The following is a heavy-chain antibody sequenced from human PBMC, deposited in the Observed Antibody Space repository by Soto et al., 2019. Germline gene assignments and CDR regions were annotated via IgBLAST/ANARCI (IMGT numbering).Heavy chain of an antibody. J-gene: IGHJ5*02. CDR1: GGSISDHH. CDR2: IYNGGRT. CDR3: ARVEYDTETYYYDH. D-gene: IGHD3-22*01. Sequence: SETLSLTCTVSGGSISDHHYMWIRQSPGKGLEYIGYIYNGGRTDYNPSLKSRVTISLDTSRNEFSLKLTSVTAADTAVYFCARVEYDTETYYYDHWGLGTLVTVSS. V-gene: IGHV4-59*11.